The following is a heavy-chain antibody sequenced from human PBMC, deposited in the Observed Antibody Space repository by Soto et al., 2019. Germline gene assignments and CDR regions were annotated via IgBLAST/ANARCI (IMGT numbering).Heavy chain of an antibody. CDR3: ASDSSGWCFDY. CDR1: GYTFTSYD. CDR2: MNPNSGNT. D-gene: IGHD6-19*01. V-gene: IGHV1-8*01. Sequence: QVQLVQSGAEVKKPGASVKVSCKASGYTFTSYDINWVRQATGQGLEWMGWMNPNSGNTGYAQKFHGRVTLTTTPSISPAYMQLSSLRSEDPAVYYCASDSSGWCFDYWRQATLVTVSS. J-gene: IGHJ4*02.